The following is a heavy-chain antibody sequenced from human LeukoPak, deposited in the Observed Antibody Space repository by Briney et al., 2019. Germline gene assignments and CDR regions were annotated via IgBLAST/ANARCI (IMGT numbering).Heavy chain of an antibody. CDR3: ARGPYSSRYDY. V-gene: IGHV4-59*01. CDR1: GGSMRNYY. D-gene: IGHD6-13*01. CDR2: IYYSGST. J-gene: IGHJ4*02. Sequence: SETLSLTCTVSGGSMRNYYWSWIRQYPGKGLEWIGYIYYSGSTNYNPSLKSRVTMSVDTSKNQFSLNLSSVTAADTAVYYCARGPYSSRYDYWGQGTVVTVSS.